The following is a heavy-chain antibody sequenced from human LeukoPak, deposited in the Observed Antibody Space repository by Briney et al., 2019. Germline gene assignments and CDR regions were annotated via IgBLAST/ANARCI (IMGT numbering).Heavy chain of an antibody. CDR3: ARGMTMVVKGAFDI. V-gene: IGHV1-18*01. CDR2: ISAYNGNT. D-gene: IGHD4-23*01. CDR1: GYTFTSYG. Sequence: GASVKVSCKASGYTFTSYGISLVRQAPGQGLEWMGWISAYNGNTNYAQKLQGRVTMTTDTSTSTAYMELRSLRSDDTAVYYCARGMTMVVKGAFDIWGQGTMVTVSS. J-gene: IGHJ3*02.